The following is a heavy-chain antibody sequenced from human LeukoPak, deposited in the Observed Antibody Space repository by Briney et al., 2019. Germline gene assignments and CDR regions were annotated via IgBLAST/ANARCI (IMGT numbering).Heavy chain of an antibody. V-gene: IGHV1-24*01. D-gene: IGHD2-15*01. Sequence: GASVKVSCKVSGYTLTELSMHWVRQAPGKGLEWMGGFDPEDGETIYAQKFQGRVTMTEDTSTDTAYMELSSLRSEDTAVYNCATNGYCSGGSCSFYYYYGMDVWGQGTTVTVSS. J-gene: IGHJ6*02. CDR1: GYTLTELS. CDR3: ATNGYCSGGSCSFYYYYGMDV. CDR2: FDPEDGET.